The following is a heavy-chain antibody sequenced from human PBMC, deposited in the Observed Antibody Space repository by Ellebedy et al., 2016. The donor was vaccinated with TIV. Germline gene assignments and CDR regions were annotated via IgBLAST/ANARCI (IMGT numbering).Heavy chain of an antibody. J-gene: IGHJ4*02. Sequence: AASVKVSCKASGYTFTGYAMHWARQAPGQGLEWMGWINAANGKTKYSQKFQGRVTMTRDTSSTTVYMELSSLRSEDTAVYYCARDGGTYHYYFDYWGQGTLVTVSS. CDR1: GYTFTGYA. V-gene: IGHV1-3*01. D-gene: IGHD2-2*01. CDR2: INAANGKT. CDR3: ARDGGTYHYYFDY.